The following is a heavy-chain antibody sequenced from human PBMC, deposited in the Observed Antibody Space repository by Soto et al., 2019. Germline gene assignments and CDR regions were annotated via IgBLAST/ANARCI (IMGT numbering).Heavy chain of an antibody. J-gene: IGHJ4*02. Sequence: EVQLVESGGDLVQPGGSLRLSCAASGFTFSSHWMTCVRQAPGMGLARVANIRPDGSVQYYVDSVKGRFTISRDNAKNALYLQMNGLRGENTARYYGARARYCAGVSCVPVYWGQGTLVTVAS. D-gene: IGHD2-8*02. CDR3: ARARYCAGVSCVPVY. V-gene: IGHV3-7*01. CDR1: GFTFSSHW. CDR2: IRPDGSVQ.